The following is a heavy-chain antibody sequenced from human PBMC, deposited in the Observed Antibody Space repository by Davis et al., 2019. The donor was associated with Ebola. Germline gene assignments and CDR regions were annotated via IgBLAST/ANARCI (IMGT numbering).Heavy chain of an antibody. CDR2: ISAYNGNT. D-gene: IGHD1-26*01. J-gene: IGHJ6*02. CDR1: GYTFTSYG. Sequence: AASVKVSCKASGYTFTSYGISWVRQAPGQGLEWMGWISAYNGNTNYAQKLQGRVTMTTDTSTSTAYMELSSLRSDDTAVYYCARVFGAMYYYGMDVWGQGTMVTVSS. V-gene: IGHV1-18*01. CDR3: ARVFGAMYYYGMDV.